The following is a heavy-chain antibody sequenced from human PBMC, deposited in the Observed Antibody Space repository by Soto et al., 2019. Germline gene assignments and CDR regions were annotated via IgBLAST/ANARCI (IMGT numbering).Heavy chain of an antibody. D-gene: IGHD3-16*02. Sequence: QVLQQESGPGLVKPSQTLSLTCTVSGDSFSSGGYYWSWIRQHPGKGLEWIGYVFYSGTTYYSPSLKSRVSISVDTSKNQFSRSLSSVTAADTAVYYCARTTTYYDYIWGSYRPKDFDFWGQGTLVTVSS. V-gene: IGHV4-31*03. CDR3: ARTTTYYDYIWGSYRPKDFDF. CDR1: GDSFSSGGYY. CDR2: VFYSGTT. J-gene: IGHJ4*02.